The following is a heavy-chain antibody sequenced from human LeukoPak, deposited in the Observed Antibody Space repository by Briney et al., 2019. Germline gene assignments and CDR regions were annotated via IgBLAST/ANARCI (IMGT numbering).Heavy chain of an antibody. V-gene: IGHV3-23*01. CDR2: ISGGGGST. CDR1: GFTVSSNY. Sequence: GGSLRLSCAASGFTVSSNYMSWVRQAPGKGLEWVSAISGGGGSTYYADSVKGRFTISRDNSKNTLYLQMNSLRADDTAVYYCAESSVVTATSPPGYWGQGTLVTVSS. CDR3: AESSVVTATSPPGY. D-gene: IGHD2-21*02. J-gene: IGHJ4*02.